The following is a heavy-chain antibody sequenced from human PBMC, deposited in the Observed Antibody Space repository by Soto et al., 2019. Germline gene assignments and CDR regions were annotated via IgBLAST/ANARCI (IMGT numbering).Heavy chain of an antibody. Sequence: PGGSLRLSCAASGFTFSSYAMHWVRQAPGKGLEWVAVISYDGSNKYYADSVKGRFTISRDNSKNTLYLQMNSLRAEDTAVYYCARDRMITFGGVIAYWGQGTLVTVSS. J-gene: IGHJ4*02. V-gene: IGHV3-30-3*01. CDR1: GFTFSSYA. CDR2: ISYDGSNK. CDR3: ARDRMITFGGVIAY. D-gene: IGHD3-16*02.